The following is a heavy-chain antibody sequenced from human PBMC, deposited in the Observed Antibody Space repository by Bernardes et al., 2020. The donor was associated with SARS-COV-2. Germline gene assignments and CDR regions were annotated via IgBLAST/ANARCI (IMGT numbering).Heavy chain of an antibody. CDR3: VRGTGNYGTWDN. D-gene: IGHD3-10*01. J-gene: IGHJ4*02. V-gene: IGHV3-74*01. Sequence: GGSLRLSCEVSGFTFSSYTMNWVRQAPGKGLVWVSRINPGATGTNYPDSVKGRFTVSRDNAKNTLYLQMNSLTAEDTAIYYCVRGTGNYGTWDNWGQGTLVTVYS. CDR1: GFTFSSYT. CDR2: INPGATGT.